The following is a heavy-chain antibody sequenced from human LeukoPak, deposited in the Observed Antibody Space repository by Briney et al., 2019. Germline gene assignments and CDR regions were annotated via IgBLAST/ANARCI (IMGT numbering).Heavy chain of an antibody. CDR3: ARDLTPNPWYFDL. CDR2: ISPPSTYI. V-gene: IGHV3-21*01. J-gene: IGHJ2*01. CDR1: GFTFSTYS. Sequence: GGSLRLSCAASGFTFSTYSMNWVRQAPGKGLEWVSSISPPSTYIYYADSVKGRFTISRDNAKNSLYLQMNSLRDEDTAVYYCARDLTPNPWYFDLWGRGTLVTVSS.